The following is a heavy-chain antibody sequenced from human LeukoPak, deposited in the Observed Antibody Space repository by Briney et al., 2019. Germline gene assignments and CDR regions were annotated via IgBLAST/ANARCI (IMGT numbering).Heavy chain of an antibody. D-gene: IGHD3-22*01. CDR3: AKDSGYYDSSGYYYGYFDY. J-gene: IGHJ4*02. CDR2: ISSSGSTI. V-gene: IGHV3-48*03. CDR1: GFTFSSYE. Sequence: GGSLRLSCAASGFTFSSYEMNWVRQAPGKGLEWVSYISSSGSTIYYADSVKGRFTISRDNAKNSLYLQMNSLRAEDTAVYYCAKDSGYYDSSGYYYGYFDYWGQGTLVTVSS.